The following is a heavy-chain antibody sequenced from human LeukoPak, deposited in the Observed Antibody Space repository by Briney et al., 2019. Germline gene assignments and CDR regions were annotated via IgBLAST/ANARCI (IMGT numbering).Heavy chain of an antibody. CDR3: ARDRRRGVCYH. CDR1: GFTFSSYS. CDR2: ISSSSSYI. D-gene: IGHD2-8*01. Sequence: GGSLRLSCAASGFTFSSYSMNWVRQAPGKGLEWVSSISSSSSYIYYADSVKGRFTISRDNAKNSLYLQMNSLRAEDTAVYYCARDRRRGVCYHLGQGTLVTVSS. V-gene: IGHV3-21*01. J-gene: IGHJ4*02.